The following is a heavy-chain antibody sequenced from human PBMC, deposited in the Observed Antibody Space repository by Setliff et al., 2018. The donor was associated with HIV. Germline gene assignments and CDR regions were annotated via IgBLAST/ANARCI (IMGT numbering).Heavy chain of an antibody. CDR1: GGSFSDYY. J-gene: IGHJ4*02. CDR2: INHSGST. D-gene: IGHD3-9*01. Sequence: SETLSLTCAVYGGSFSDYYWSWIRQPPGKGLEWIGEINHSGSTNYNPSLKSRVIISIDTSKKQFSLKLTSVTAADTATYYCAAPRGMSTILVYWGQGSLVTVSS. V-gene: IGHV4-34*01. CDR3: AAPRGMSTILVY.